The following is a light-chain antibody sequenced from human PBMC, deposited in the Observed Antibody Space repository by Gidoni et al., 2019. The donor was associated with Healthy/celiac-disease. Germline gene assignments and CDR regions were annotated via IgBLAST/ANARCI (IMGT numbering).Light chain of an antibody. CDR2: DAS. CDR1: QDISNY. V-gene: IGKV1-33*01. J-gene: IGKJ4*01. CDR3: QQYDNLPLT. Sequence: DIQLTQSPSSLSASVGDRVTITCQASQDISNYLNWYQQQPGKAPKLLIYDASNVETRLPSRFSGSGSGTDFTFTISSLQPEDIATYYCQQYDNLPLTFGEGTKVEIK.